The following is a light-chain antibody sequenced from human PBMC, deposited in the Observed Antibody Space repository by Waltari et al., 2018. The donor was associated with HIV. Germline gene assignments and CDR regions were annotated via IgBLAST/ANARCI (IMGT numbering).Light chain of an antibody. Sequence: QSVLTQPPSAPGTSGQRVTISCSGSSSNIGSNTVNWYQQLPGTAPKLLIDVNNQRPSWVPCRFAGSKAGTSASLAISGLQSEDEADYYCAAWDDSLNGPIFGGGTKLTVL. V-gene: IGLV1-44*01. CDR3: AAWDDSLNGPI. CDR1: SSNIGSNT. CDR2: VNN. J-gene: IGLJ2*01.